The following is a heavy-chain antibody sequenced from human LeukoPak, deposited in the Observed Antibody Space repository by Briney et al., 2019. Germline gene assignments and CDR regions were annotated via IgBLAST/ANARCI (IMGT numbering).Heavy chain of an antibody. Sequence: SETLSLTCAVYGGSFSGYYWSWIRQPPGKGLEWIGEINHSGSTNYNPSLKSRVTISVDKSKNQFSLKLSSVTAADTAVYYCARGGVEPAAEIFDYWGQGTLVTVSS. V-gene: IGHV4-34*01. CDR1: GGSFSGYY. CDR2: INHSGST. J-gene: IGHJ4*02. CDR3: ARGGVEPAAEIFDY. D-gene: IGHD2-2*01.